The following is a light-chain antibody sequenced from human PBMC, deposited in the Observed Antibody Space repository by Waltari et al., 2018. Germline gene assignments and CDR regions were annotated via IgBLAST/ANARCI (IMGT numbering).Light chain of an antibody. Sequence: SYDLTQTPSVSVSPGQTASISCSGDKLGDKYISWFQHPPGQPPVLVIFRDAKRPSGIPGRFSGSNSGNTATLTISGTQAMDEADYYCQAWDTGTAGVVFGGGTKLTVL. CDR2: RDA. CDR3: QAWDTGTAGVV. CDR1: KLGDKY. J-gene: IGLJ2*01. V-gene: IGLV3-1*01.